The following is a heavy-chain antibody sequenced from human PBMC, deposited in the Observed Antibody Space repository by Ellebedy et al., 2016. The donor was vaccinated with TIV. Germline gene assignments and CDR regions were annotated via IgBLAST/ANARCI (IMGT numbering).Heavy chain of an antibody. Sequence: PGGSLRLSCEASGFTAFNFAMSWVRQAPGKGLEWVSAVGGGDDRTFYADAVKGRFTISRDNSKNTVTLQMQSLRAEDTALYSGAKGNTASFFYLFDSWGQGTLVTVSS. CDR3: AKGNTASFFYLFDS. CDR2: VGGGDDRT. J-gene: IGHJ5*01. D-gene: IGHD2-2*01. V-gene: IGHV3-23*01. CDR1: GFTAFNFA.